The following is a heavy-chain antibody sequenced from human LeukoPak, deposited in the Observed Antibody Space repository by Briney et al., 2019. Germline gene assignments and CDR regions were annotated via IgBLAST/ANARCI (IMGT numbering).Heavy chain of an antibody. CDR1: GFPFSNSG. J-gene: IGHJ3*02. Sequence: GGSLRLSCAASGFPFSNSGMHWVRQAPGKGLEWVAFTRFDGSSKFYTDSVRGRFTISRDNSKNTLNLQMNSLRVDDTAMYYXAXXGFYGXXXNASDIWGQGTKVTVSS. V-gene: IGHV3-30*02. CDR3: AXXGFYGXXXNASDI. CDR2: TRFDGSSK. D-gene: IGHD2/OR15-2a*01.